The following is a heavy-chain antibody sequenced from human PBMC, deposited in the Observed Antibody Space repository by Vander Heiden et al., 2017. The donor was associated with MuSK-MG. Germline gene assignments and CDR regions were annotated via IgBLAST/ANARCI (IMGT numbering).Heavy chain of an antibody. V-gene: IGHV4-34*01. J-gene: IGHJ6*03. D-gene: IGHD3-3*01. CDR2: INHSGST. CDR3: ARGRVGITIFGGGYYYMDV. CDR1: GGSFSGYY. Sequence: QVQLQQWGAGLLKPSETLSLTCAVYGGSFSGYYWSWIRQPPGKGLEWIGEINHSGSTNYNPSLKSRVTISVDTSKNQFSLKLSSVTAADTAVYYCARGRVGITIFGGGYYYMDVWGKGTTVTVSS.